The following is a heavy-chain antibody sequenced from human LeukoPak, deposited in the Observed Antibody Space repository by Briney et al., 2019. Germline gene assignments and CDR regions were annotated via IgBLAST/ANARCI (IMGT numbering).Heavy chain of an antibody. CDR1: GGSISSYY. CDR3: ARDSHHVAARPYYYYMDV. CDR2: IYYSGST. Sequence: SETLSLTCTVSGGSISSYYRSWIRQPPGKGLEWIGYIYYSGSTNYNPSLKSRVTISVDTSKNQFSLKLSSVTAADTAVYYCARDSHHVAARPYYYYMDVWGKGTTVTVSS. J-gene: IGHJ6*03. V-gene: IGHV4-59*01. D-gene: IGHD6-6*01.